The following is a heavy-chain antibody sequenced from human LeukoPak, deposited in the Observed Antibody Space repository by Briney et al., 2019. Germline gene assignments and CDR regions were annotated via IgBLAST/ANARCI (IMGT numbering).Heavy chain of an antibody. J-gene: IGHJ1*01. CDR2: ISSSGITT. V-gene: IGHV3-48*03. CDR1: GFTFSTYE. Sequence: PGGSLRLSCAASGFTFSTYEMNWFRQAPGKGLEWVSYISSSGITTYYADSVKGRFTISRDNANDSLYLQMNSLRAEDTAVYYCARGPHSYDRVVKFQHWGQGTLVTVSS. CDR3: ARGPHSYDRVVKFQH. D-gene: IGHD3-22*01.